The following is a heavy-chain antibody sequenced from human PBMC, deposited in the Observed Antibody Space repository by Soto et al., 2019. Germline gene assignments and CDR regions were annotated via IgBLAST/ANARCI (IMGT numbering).Heavy chain of an antibody. Sequence: GGSLRLSCAASGFTFSSYSMNWVRQAPGKELEWVSYISSSGSTIYYADSVKGRFTISRDNAKNSLYLQMNSLRDEDSAVYYCARDSRNYLNWFDPWAREPWSPSPQ. V-gene: IGHV3-48*02. D-gene: IGHD4-4*01. CDR2: ISSSGSTI. CDR3: ARDSRNYLNWFDP. CDR1: GFTFSSYS. J-gene: IGHJ5*02.